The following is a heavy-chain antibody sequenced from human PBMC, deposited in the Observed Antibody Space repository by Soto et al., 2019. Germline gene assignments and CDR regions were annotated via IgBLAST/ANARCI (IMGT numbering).Heavy chain of an antibody. Sequence: GGSLRLSCAASGFTVSSNYMSWVRQAPGKGLEWVSVIYSGGSTYYADSVKGRFTISRDNSKNTLYLQMNSLRAEDTAVYYCARERGVEGSGSYNYYYGMDVWGQGTTVTVSS. V-gene: IGHV3-66*01. CDR1: GFTVSSNY. D-gene: IGHD3-10*01. J-gene: IGHJ6*02. CDR2: IYSGGST. CDR3: ARERGVEGSGSYNYYYGMDV.